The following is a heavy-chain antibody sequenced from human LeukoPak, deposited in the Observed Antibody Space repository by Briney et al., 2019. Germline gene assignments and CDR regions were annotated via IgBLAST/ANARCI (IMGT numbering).Heavy chain of an antibody. V-gene: IGHV4-39*01. CDR1: GGSISSSSYY. CDR2: IYYSGST. D-gene: IGHD1-26*01. Sequence: SETLSLTCTVSGGSISSSSYYWGWIRQPPGKGLEWIGSIYYSGSTYYNPSLKSRVTISVDTSKNQFSLKLSSVTAADTAVYYCARGSSGSYNYWGQGTLVTVSS. CDR3: ARGSSGSYNY. J-gene: IGHJ4*02.